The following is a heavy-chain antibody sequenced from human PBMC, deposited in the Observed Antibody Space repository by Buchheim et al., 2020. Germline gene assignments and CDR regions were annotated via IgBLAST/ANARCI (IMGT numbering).Heavy chain of an antibody. V-gene: IGHV3-74*01. J-gene: IGHJ6*02. CDR1: GFTFSSYW. D-gene: IGHD1-1*01. CDR2: INSDGSST. CDR3: ERSGTTGDPYYYYGMDV. Sequence: EVQLVESGGGLVQPGGSLRLSCAASGFTFSSYWMHWVRQAPGKGLVWVSRINSDGSSTTYADSVKGRFTISRDNAKNTLYLQMNSLRAEDTAVYYCERSGTTGDPYYYYGMDVWGQGTT.